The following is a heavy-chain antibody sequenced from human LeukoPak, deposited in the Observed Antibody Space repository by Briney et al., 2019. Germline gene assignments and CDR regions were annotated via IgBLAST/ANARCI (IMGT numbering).Heavy chain of an antibody. CDR1: GYTFTGYY. CDR2: INPNSGGT. CDR3: ARDDPITMVRGSSNY. D-gene: IGHD3-10*01. Sequence: ASVKVSYKASGYTFTGYYMHWVRQAPGQGLEWMGRINPNSGGTNYAQKFQGRVTMTRDTSISTAYMELSRLRSDDTAVYYCARDDPITMVRGSSNYWGQGTLVTVSS. J-gene: IGHJ4*02. V-gene: IGHV1-2*06.